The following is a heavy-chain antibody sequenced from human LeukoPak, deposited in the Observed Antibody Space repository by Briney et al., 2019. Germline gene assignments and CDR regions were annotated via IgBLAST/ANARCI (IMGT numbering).Heavy chain of an antibody. CDR2: IYYSGST. D-gene: IGHD3-10*01. V-gene: IGHV4-59*01. J-gene: IGHJ4*02. CDR1: GGSISSYY. Sequence: PSETLSLTCTVSGGSISSYYWSWIRQPPGKGLEWIGYIYYSGSTNYNPSLKSRVTISVDTSKNQFSLKLSSVTAAGTAVYYCARDLPIVIWGQGTLVTVSS. CDR3: ARDLPIVI.